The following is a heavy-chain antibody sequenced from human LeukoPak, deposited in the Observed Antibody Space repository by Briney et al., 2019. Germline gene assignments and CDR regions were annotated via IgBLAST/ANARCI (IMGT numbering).Heavy chain of an antibody. J-gene: IGHJ3*02. CDR3: TTEFKWELPSYAFDI. D-gene: IGHD1-26*01. CDR2: IKSKTDGGTT. Sequence: PGGSLRLSCPASGFTFSNAWMSWVRQAPGKGREWVGRIKSKTDGGTTDYAAPVKGRFTISRDDSKNTLYLQMNSLKTEDTAVYYCTTEFKWELPSYAFDIWGQGTMVTVSS. CDR1: GFTFSNAW. V-gene: IGHV3-15*01.